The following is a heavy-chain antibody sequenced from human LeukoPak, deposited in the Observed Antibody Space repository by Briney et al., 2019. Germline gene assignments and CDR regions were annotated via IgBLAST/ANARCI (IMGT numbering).Heavy chain of an antibody. CDR3: ARDGAHYGSGSYLDY. V-gene: IGHV3-30*04. J-gene: IGHJ4*02. CDR1: GFTFSSYA. CDR2: ISYDGSNK. Sequence: HPGGSLRLSCAASGFTFSSYAMHWVRQAPGKGLEWVAVISYDGSNKYYADSVKGRFTISRDNSKNTLYLQMNSLRAEDTAVYYCARDGAHYGSGSYLDYWGQGTLVTVSS. D-gene: IGHD3-10*01.